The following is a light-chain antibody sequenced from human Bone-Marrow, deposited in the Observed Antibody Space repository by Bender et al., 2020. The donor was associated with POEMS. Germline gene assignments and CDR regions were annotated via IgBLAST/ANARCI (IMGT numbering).Light chain of an antibody. Sequence: QSALTQPRSVSGSPGQSVTITCTGTSSDIGAYYSVSWYQQYPGRAPKLIIYGVNSRPSGVPERFSGSKSDNTAFLTISGLQPEDEAEYYCCSCLVTYTCLFGGGTKLTVL. V-gene: IGLV2-11*01. CDR1: SSDIGAYYS. CDR3: CSCLVTYTCL. J-gene: IGLJ3*02. CDR2: GVN.